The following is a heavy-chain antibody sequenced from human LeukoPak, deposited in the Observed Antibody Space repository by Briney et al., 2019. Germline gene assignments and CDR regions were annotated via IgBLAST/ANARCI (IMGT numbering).Heavy chain of an antibody. V-gene: IGHV3-9*01. Sequence: PTGGSLRLSCAASGFTFDDYAMRWVRQAARKGMAWVSGISWNSRSISYADYVTGRFTTTSDNAKNSLYLQMNSLRAEDRALYYCAKGRAGIAVADFDYWGQGTLVTVSS. CDR1: GFTFDDYA. CDR2: ISWNSRSI. CDR3: AKGRAGIAVADFDY. J-gene: IGHJ4*02. D-gene: IGHD6-19*01.